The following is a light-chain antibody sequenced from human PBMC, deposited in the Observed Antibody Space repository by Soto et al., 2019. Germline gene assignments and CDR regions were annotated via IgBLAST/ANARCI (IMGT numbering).Light chain of an antibody. CDR3: QQTYSHPYS. Sequence: EIVMTQSPGTLSVSPGERATLSCRASQSVSSNLAWYQQKPGQAPRLLIFGASTRATGITARFSGSGSRTEFTFTISSLQSEDFATYYCQQTYSHPYSIGQGTKVDIK. CDR1: QSVSSN. J-gene: IGKJ2*01. CDR2: GAS. V-gene: IGKV3-15*01.